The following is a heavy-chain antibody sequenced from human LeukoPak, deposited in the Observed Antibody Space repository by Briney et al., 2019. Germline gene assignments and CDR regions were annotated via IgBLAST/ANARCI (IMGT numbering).Heavy chain of an antibody. CDR3: ARGGVGEWPEI. J-gene: IGHJ3*02. Sequence: ASVKVSCKASGYTFTSYYIHWVRQAPGQGLGWMGIISPSGGRVSNAQKFQGRVTMTRDTSTSTVYMELSSLRSEDTAVYYCARGGVGEWPEIWGQGTMVTVSS. D-gene: IGHD3-10*01. V-gene: IGHV1-46*01. CDR2: ISPSGGRV. CDR1: GYTFTSYY.